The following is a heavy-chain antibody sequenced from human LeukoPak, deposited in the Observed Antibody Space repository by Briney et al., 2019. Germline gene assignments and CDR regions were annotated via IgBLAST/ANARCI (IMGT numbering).Heavy chain of an antibody. CDR3: ARPRQCYSTTSCANHFDY. J-gene: IGHJ4*02. Sequence: PGGSLRLSCAASGFTVRTYWMHRVRQAPGKGLVRVSRIKRDGSSTSYADSVKGRFTISRDNAKNTLYLEMNSLRAEDTAVYYCARPRQCYSTTSCANHFDYWGQGTLVTVSS. CDR1: GFTVRTYW. V-gene: IGHV3-74*01. D-gene: IGHD2-2*01. CDR2: IKRDGSST.